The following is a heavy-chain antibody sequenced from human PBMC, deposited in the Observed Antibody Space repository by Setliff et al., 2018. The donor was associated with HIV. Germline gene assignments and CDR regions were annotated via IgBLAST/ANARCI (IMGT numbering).Heavy chain of an antibody. CDR1: GFTFSAHG. CDR3: AKDGDYSNWDYDAFDI. Sequence: LRLSCAASGFTFSAHGMHWVRQAPGKGLEWVAFINYDESSEYYVDSVKGRVTISRDNSKNTVDLQMNSLRAEDTAVYYCAKDGDYSNWDYDAFDIWGQGTMDTVSS. J-gene: IGHJ3*02. CDR2: INYDESSE. V-gene: IGHV3-30*02. D-gene: IGHD1-7*01.